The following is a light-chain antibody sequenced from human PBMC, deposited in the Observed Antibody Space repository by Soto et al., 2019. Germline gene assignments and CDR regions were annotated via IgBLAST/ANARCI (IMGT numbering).Light chain of an antibody. V-gene: IGKV1-39*01. CDR1: QKIHNF. CDR2: LAS. CDR3: QQSFSNPRT. Sequence: DIQMTQSPSSLSASLGDRVTVTCRASQKIHNFVSWYQQKPGQAPKLLIFLASTLESGVPSRLGGSGSGTDFTLTISSLQPEDFATYYCQQSFSNPRTFGGGTKVDIK. J-gene: IGKJ4*01.